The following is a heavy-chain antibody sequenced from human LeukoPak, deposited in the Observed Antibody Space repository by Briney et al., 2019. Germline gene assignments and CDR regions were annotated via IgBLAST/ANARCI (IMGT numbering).Heavy chain of an antibody. CDR1: GYSFTSYW. Sequence: GEAPKIPRKGSGYSFTSYWIGWVRQMPGKGLEWMGSIYPGDSDTRYSPSFQGQVTISTDKSISTPYLQWSSLKASDTAMYYCARGATLVYNWFDPWGQGTLVTVSS. CDR3: ARGATLVYNWFDP. D-gene: IGHD1-26*01. J-gene: IGHJ5*02. CDR2: IYPGDSDT. V-gene: IGHV5-51*01.